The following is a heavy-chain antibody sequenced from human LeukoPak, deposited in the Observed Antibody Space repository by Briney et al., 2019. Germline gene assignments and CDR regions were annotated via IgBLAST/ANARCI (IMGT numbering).Heavy chain of an antibody. V-gene: IGHV1-69*04. CDR1: GGTFSSYA. Sequence: GSSVKVSCKASGGTFSSYAISWVRQAPGQGLEWMGRIIPILGIANYAQKFQGRVTITADKSTSTAYMELSSLRSEDTAVYYCARNAYSSGWYDAFDIWGQGTIVTVSS. J-gene: IGHJ3*02. CDR2: IIPILGIA. CDR3: ARNAYSSGWYDAFDI. D-gene: IGHD6-19*01.